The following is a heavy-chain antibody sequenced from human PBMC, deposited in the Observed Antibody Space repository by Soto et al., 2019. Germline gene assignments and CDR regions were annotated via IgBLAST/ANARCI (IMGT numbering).Heavy chain of an antibody. Sequence: GGSLRLSCAASGFTFSSYAMHWVRQAPGKGLEWVAVISYDGSNKYYADSVKGRFTISRDNSKNTLYLQMNSLRAEDTAVYYCARDLRPRIGYDFWSGYYTRGLYGMDVWGQGTTVTVSS. J-gene: IGHJ6*02. CDR2: ISYDGSNK. V-gene: IGHV3-30-3*01. D-gene: IGHD3-3*01. CDR1: GFTFSSYA. CDR3: ARDLRPRIGYDFWSGYYTRGLYGMDV.